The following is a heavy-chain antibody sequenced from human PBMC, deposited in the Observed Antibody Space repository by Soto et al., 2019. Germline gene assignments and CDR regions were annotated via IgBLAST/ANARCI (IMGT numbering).Heavy chain of an antibody. CDR2: ISAYNGNT. CDR3: AGEDYDFWSGYYRQGYYYYGMDV. J-gene: IGHJ6*01. Sequence: QVQLVQSGAEVKKPGASVKVSCKASGYTFTSYGISWVRQAPGQGLEWMGWISAYNGNTNYAPKLQGRVTMTTDTSTSTAYMELRSLRSDDTAVYYCAGEDYDFWSGYYRQGYYYYGMDVWGQGTTVTVSS. D-gene: IGHD3-3*01. V-gene: IGHV1-18*01. CDR1: GYTFTSYG.